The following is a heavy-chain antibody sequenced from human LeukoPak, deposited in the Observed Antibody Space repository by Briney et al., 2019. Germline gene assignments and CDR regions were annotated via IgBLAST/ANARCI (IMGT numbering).Heavy chain of an antibody. V-gene: IGHV3-23*01. CDR2: ISGSGAGT. Sequence: GGSLRLSCAASGFTFSTYDMSWVRQAPGKGLEWVSAISGSGAGTYYADSVKGRFTISRDNSKNTLYLQMNSLRAEDTAVYYCAKDRSGWYYFDYWGQGTLVTVSS. J-gene: IGHJ4*02. D-gene: IGHD6-19*01. CDR1: GFTFSTYD. CDR3: AKDRSGWYYFDY.